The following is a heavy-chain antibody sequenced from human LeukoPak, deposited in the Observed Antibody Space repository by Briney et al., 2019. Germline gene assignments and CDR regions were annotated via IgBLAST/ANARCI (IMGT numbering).Heavy chain of an antibody. J-gene: IGHJ4*02. Sequence: PGGSLRLSCAASGLTFSNVYMSWVRQAPGKGLEWLGRIKSKADGGTIDYAAPVKGRFTISRDDSKNMLYLQMNSLKTEDTAVYYCTGVKFFDSWGQGTLVTVSS. D-gene: IGHD3-10*01. CDR1: GLTFSNVY. V-gene: IGHV3-15*01. CDR3: TGVKFFDS. CDR2: IKSKADGGTI.